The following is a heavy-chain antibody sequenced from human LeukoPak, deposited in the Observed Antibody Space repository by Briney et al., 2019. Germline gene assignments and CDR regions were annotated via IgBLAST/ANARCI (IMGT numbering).Heavy chain of an antibody. Sequence: SETLSLTCTVSGGSLSSYYWSWIRQPPGQGLEWIGYIYYSGSTNYNPSLKSRVTISVDTSKNQFSLKLSSVTAADTAVYYCARVMGRSQNWFDPWGQGTLVTVSS. D-gene: IGHD2-15*01. CDR2: IYYSGST. CDR3: ARVMGRSQNWFDP. CDR1: GGSLSSYY. V-gene: IGHV4-59*01. J-gene: IGHJ5*02.